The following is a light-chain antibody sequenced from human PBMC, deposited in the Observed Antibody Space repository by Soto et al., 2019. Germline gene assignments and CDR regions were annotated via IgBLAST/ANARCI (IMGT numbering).Light chain of an antibody. CDR2: DVS. CDR3: QQRSNWPWT. V-gene: IGKV3-11*01. J-gene: IGKJ1*01. Sequence: EILLTQPPDTLSSSPGERATLSCRASQSVTTYLAWYQQKPGQAPRLLIYDVSNRATGIPARFSGSGSGTDFTLTISSLEPEDVAIYYCQQRSNWPWTFGQGTKV. CDR1: QSVTTY.